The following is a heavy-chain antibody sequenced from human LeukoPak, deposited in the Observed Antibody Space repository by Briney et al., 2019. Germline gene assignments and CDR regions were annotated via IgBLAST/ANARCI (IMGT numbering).Heavy chain of an antibody. J-gene: IGHJ3*02. CDR2: INGNGGST. CDR3: AKLYYYDSGDAFDI. D-gene: IGHD3-22*01. CDR1: GFTFSSYA. Sequence: GGSLRLSCAASGFTFSSYAMSWVRQIPGKGLEWVSGINGNGGSTNYGDSVKGRFTISRYNSKNTLYLQMNSLRAEDTAVYYCAKLYYYDSGDAFDIWGQGTMVTVSS. V-gene: IGHV3-23*01.